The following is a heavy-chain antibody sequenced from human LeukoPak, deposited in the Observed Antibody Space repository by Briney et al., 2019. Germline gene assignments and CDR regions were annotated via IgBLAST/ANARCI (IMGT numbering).Heavy chain of an antibody. J-gene: IGHJ4*02. D-gene: IGHD5-24*01. V-gene: IGHV3-43*01. CDR2: ISWDGGST. Sequence: GGSLRLSCAASGFTFDDYTMHWVRQAPGKGLEWVSLISWDGGSTYYADSVKGRFTISRDNSKNSLYLQMSSLRTEDTALYYCAKDGGDGYNPLDYWGQGTLVTVSS. CDR1: GFTFDDYT. CDR3: AKDGGDGYNPLDY.